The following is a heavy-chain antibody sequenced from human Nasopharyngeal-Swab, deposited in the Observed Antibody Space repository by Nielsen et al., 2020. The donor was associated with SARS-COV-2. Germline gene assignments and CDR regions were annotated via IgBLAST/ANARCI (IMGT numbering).Heavy chain of an antibody. J-gene: IGHJ4*02. Sequence: GGSLRLSCAASGFTFSSYSMNWVRQAPGKGLEWVSFISSSGSHKYYADSMKGRFTISRDNAKSSLYLQLSSLRAEDTAVYHCARVEEYYYGSGSLSDNWGQGTLVTVSS. CDR3: ARVEEYYYGSGSLSDN. V-gene: IGHV3-21*01. CDR2: ISSSGSHK. D-gene: IGHD3-10*01. CDR1: GFTFSSYS.